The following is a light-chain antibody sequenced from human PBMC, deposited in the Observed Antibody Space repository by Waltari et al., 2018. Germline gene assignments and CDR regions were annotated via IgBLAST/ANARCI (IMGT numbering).Light chain of an antibody. Sequence: QSGLTQPPSVSGAPGQTVTISCTGSSSNIGAGYDVNRYQVLPGTAPKHLIYGNTNRPSGVPDRFSDSKSGTSASLAIAGLQAEDEADYYCQSYDRSLSGSIFGGGTKLTVL. CDR3: QSYDRSLSGSI. V-gene: IGLV1-40*01. J-gene: IGLJ2*01. CDR2: GNT. CDR1: SSNIGAGYD.